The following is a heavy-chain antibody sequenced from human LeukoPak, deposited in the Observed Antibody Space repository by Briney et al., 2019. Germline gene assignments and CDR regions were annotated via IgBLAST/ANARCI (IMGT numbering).Heavy chain of an antibody. Sequence: ASVKVSCKASGYTFTSYGISWVRQAPGQGLEWMGWISAYNGNTNYAQKLQGRVTMTTDTSTSTAYMELRSLTSDDTAVYYCAKDSFTTIVVVTNDAFDFWGQGTMVIVSS. J-gene: IGHJ3*01. CDR2: ISAYNGNT. CDR1: GYTFTSYG. CDR3: AKDSFTTIVVVTNDAFDF. V-gene: IGHV1-18*01. D-gene: IGHD3-22*01.